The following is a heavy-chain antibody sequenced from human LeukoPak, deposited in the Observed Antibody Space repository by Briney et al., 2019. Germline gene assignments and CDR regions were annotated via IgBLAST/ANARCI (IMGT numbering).Heavy chain of an antibody. CDR3: AKEVVGATGDY. CDR2: ISGSGGST. J-gene: IGHJ4*02. CDR1: GFTLNSYQ. D-gene: IGHD1-26*01. Sequence: QPGGSLRLSCAVSGFTLNSYQMNWVRQAPGKGLEWVSAISGSGGSTYYADSVKGRFTISRDNSKNTLYLQMNSLRAEDTAVYYCAKEVVGATGDYWGQGTPVTVSS. V-gene: IGHV3-23*01.